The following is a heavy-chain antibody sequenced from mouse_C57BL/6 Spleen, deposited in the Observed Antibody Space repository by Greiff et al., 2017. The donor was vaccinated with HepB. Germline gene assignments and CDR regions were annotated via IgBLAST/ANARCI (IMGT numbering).Heavy chain of an antibody. D-gene: IGHD2-4*01. V-gene: IGHV1-64*01. J-gene: IGHJ3*01. Sequence: VQLQQPGAELVKPGASVKLSCKASGYTFTSYWMHWVKQRPGQGLEWIGMIHPNSGSTNYNEKFKSKATLTVDKSSSTAYVQLSSLTSEDSAVYYGASPIYYDSPWFAYWGQGTLVTVSA. CDR2: IHPNSGST. CDR3: ASPIYYDSPWFAY. CDR1: GYTFTSYW.